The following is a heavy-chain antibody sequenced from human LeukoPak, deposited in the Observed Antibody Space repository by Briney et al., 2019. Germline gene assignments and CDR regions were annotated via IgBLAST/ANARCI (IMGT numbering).Heavy chain of an antibody. CDR1: GFTFSSYV. Sequence: GESLRLSCAASGFTFSSYVMSWVRQAPGKGLEWVSVISGSGDSTYYADSVKGRFTISRDNSKNTHYLQMSSLRAEDTGIYYCAKGGHYSFFDYWGQGTLVTVSS. CDR3: AKGGHYSFFDY. CDR2: ISGSGDST. J-gene: IGHJ4*02. D-gene: IGHD4-11*01. V-gene: IGHV3-23*01.